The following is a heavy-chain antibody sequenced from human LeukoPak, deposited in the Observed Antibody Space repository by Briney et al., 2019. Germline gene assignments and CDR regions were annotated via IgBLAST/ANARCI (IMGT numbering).Heavy chain of an antibody. D-gene: IGHD3-10*01. CDR3: ARGGLRGRRGLDP. CDR2: IYYSGST. J-gene: IGHJ5*02. CDR1: GGSISSGGYY. Sequence: PSETLSLTCTVSGGSISSGGYYWSWIRQHPGKGLEWIGYIYYSGSTYYNPSLKSRVTISVDTSKNQFSLKLSSVTAADTAVYYCARGGLRGRRGLDPWGQGTLVTVSS. V-gene: IGHV4-31*03.